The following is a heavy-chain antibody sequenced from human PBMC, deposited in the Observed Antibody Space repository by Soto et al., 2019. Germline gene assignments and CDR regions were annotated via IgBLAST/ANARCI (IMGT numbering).Heavy chain of an antibody. Sequence: QVQLVQSGAEVKKPGASVKVSCKASGYTFTSYGISWVRQAPGQGLEWMGWISAYNGKTNSPQEPQGRLTMTTDTSTRTAYMERRSLRSDDTAVYYCATSRADRPRWYYYYGMDVWGQGTTVTVSS. D-gene: IGHD3-22*01. J-gene: IGHJ6*02. CDR1: GYTFTSYG. CDR2: ISAYNGKT. CDR3: ATSRADRPRWYYYYGMDV. V-gene: IGHV1-18*01.